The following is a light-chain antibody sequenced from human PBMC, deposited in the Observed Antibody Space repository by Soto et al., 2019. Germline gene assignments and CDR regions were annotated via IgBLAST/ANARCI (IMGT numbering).Light chain of an antibody. J-gene: IGLJ2*01. Sequence: QSALTQPASVSGSPGQSLTISCTGTSSDIGDHNSVSWYLQQPGKAPKLMIYAVSNRPSGVSNRFSGSKSGNTASLTISGLQAEDEADYYCSSYTTSTTVIFGGGTKLTVL. V-gene: IGLV2-14*03. CDR2: AVS. CDR3: SSYTTSTTVI. CDR1: SSDIGDHNS.